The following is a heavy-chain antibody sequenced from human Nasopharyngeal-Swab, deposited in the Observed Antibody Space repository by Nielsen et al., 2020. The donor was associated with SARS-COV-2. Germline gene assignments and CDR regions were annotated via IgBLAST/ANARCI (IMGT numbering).Heavy chain of an antibody. CDR2: ISYDGSNK. Sequence: WIRQPTGKGLEWVAVISYDGSNKYYADSVKGRFTISRDNSKNTLYLQMNSLRAEDTAVYYCAKDLVRTAMVLPVGRFDYWGQGTLVTVSS. V-gene: IGHV3-30-3*02. D-gene: IGHD5-18*01. J-gene: IGHJ4*02. CDR3: AKDLVRTAMVLPVGRFDY.